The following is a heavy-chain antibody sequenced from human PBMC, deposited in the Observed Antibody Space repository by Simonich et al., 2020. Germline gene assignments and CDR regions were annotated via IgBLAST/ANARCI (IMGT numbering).Heavy chain of an antibody. CDR3: ARGRGGMSRGDVDY. J-gene: IGHJ4*02. D-gene: IGHD3-10*01. CDR2: MNPNSGNT. Sequence: QVQLVQSGAEVKKPGASVKVSCKASGYTFTSYDMNWVRQANGQGLGWMGWMNPNSGNTGYAQKFQGRVTITRNTSISTAYMELSSVGAEDTAVYYCARGRGGMSRGDVDYWGQGTLVTVSS. CDR1: GYTFTSYD. V-gene: IGHV1-8*03.